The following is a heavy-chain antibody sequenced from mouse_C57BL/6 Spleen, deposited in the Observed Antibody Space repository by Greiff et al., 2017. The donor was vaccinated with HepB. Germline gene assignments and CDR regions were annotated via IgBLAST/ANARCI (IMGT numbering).Heavy chain of an antibody. J-gene: IGHJ3*01. CDR1: GYSITSGYY. V-gene: IGHV3-6*01. D-gene: IGHD2-3*01. CDR3: ARVDGYYGFAY. Sequence: EVKLQESGPGLVKPSQSLSLTCSVTGYSITSGYYWNWIRQFPGNKLEWMGYISYDGSNNYNPSLKNRISINRDTSKNQFFLKLNSVTTEDTATYYCARVDGYYGFAYWGQGTLVTVSA. CDR2: ISYDGSN.